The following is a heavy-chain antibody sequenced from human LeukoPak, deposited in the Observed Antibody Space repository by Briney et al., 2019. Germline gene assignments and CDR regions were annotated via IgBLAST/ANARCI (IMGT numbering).Heavy chain of an antibody. CDR3: ARSPLAGATRVDY. Sequence: GASVKVSCKASGYTFTSYGISWVRQAPGQGPEWMGWISGYDGNTKYAQKLQGRVTMTRDTSTSTAHMELRSLRFDDTAVFYCARSPLAGATRVDYWGQGTLVTVSS. V-gene: IGHV1-18*01. CDR2: ISGYDGNT. J-gene: IGHJ4*02. CDR1: GYTFTSYG. D-gene: IGHD1-26*01.